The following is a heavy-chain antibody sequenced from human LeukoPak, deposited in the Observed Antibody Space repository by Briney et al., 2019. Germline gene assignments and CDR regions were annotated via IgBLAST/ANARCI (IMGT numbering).Heavy chain of an antibody. CDR3: AKGGAKAGGVIDY. D-gene: IGHD1-26*01. V-gene: IGHV3-23*01. CDR2: ISGSGGST. J-gene: IGHJ4*02. CDR1: GFTFSSYA. Sequence: GGSLRLSCAASGFTFSSYAMSWVRQAPGKGLEWVSAISGSGGSTYYADSVKGRFTISRDNSKDTLYLQMNSLRAEDTAVYYCAKGGAKAGGVIDYWGQGTLVTVSS.